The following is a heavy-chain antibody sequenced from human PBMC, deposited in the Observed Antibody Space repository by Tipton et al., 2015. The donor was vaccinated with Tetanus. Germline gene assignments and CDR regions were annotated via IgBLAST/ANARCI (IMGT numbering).Heavy chain of an antibody. Sequence: TLSLTCTVSGGSISSGDYYWSWIRQPPGKGLEWIGYIYYSGSTNYNPSLKSRVTISVDTSKNQFSLKLSSVTAADTAVYYCARSANWYYYGSGIELEDWFDPWGQGTLVTVSS. J-gene: IGHJ5*02. CDR2: IYYSGST. CDR3: ARSANWYYYGSGIELEDWFDP. D-gene: IGHD3-10*01. CDR1: GGSISSGDYY. V-gene: IGHV4-61*08.